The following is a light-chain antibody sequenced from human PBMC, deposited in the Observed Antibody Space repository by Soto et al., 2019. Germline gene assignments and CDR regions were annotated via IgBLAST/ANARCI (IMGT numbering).Light chain of an antibody. Sequence: DIQMTQSPSSLSASVGDRVTITCRASHDISNSLAWYQQKPGQVPKLVIFAASTLQSGVASRFSGSGSGTDFTLTINSLQPEDVATYYCQKYNGAPPLFTFGPGTKVDIK. CDR1: HDISNS. CDR2: AAS. CDR3: QKYNGAPPLFT. J-gene: IGKJ3*01. V-gene: IGKV1-27*01.